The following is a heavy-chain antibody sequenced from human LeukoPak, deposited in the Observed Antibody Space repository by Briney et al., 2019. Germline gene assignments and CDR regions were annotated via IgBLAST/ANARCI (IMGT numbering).Heavy chain of an antibody. J-gene: IGHJ5*02. CDR2: ISYDGSNK. CDR1: GFTFSSYG. Sequence: PGRSLRLFCAASGFTFSSYGMHWVRQAPGKGLEWVAVISYDGSNKYYADSVKGRFTISRDNSKNTLYLQMNSLRAEDTAVYYCASRSYPWGQGTLVTVSS. V-gene: IGHV3-30*03. CDR3: ASRSYP.